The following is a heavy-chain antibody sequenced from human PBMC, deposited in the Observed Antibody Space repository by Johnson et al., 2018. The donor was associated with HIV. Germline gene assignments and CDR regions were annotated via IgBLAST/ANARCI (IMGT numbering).Heavy chain of an antibody. CDR3: AREGPTYYDFWSGYYKGAFDI. CDR2: ISSNGGST. V-gene: IGHV3-64*01. CDR1: GFTFSSYA. Sequence: EVQLVESGGGLVQPGGSLRLSCAASGFTFSSYAMHWVRQAPGKGLEYVSAISSNGGSTYYANSVKGRFTISRDNSKNTLYLQMGSLRAEDMAVYYCAREGPTYYDFWSGYYKGAFDIWGQGTMVTVSS. D-gene: IGHD3-3*01. J-gene: IGHJ3*02.